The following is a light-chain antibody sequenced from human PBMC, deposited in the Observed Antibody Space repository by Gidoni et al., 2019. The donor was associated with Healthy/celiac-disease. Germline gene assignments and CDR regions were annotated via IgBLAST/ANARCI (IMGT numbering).Light chain of an antibody. J-gene: IGLJ2*01. CDR1: SSDVGGYNY. V-gene: IGLV2-11*01. Sequence: QSALPPPRSVSGTPGQSVTISCTGTSSDVGGYNYVSWYQQHPGKAPKLMIYDVSKRPSGVPDRFSGSKSGNTASLTISGLQAEDEADYYCCSYAGSYTYVVFGGGTKLTVL. CDR2: DVS. CDR3: CSYAGSYTYVV.